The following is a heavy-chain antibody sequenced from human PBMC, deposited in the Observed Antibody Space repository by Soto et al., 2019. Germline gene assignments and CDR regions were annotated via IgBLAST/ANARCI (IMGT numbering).Heavy chain of an antibody. V-gene: IGHV1-69*06. CDR3: ATNPAGTHDILTGYYRY. D-gene: IGHD3-9*01. CDR2: IIPIFGTA. CDR1: GGTFSSYA. Sequence: SVKVSCTASGGTFSSYAISWVRQAPGQGLEWMGGIIPIFGTANYAQKFQGRVTITADKSTSTAYMELSSLRSEDTAVYYCATNPAGTHDILTGYYRYWGQGTLVTVSS. J-gene: IGHJ4*02.